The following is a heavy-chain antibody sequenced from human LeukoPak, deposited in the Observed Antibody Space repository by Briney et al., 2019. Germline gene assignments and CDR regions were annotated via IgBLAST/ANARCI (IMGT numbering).Heavy chain of an antibody. V-gene: IGHV1-46*03. CDR1: GYTFTNYY. CDR3: TRNADSGLDY. D-gene: IGHD3-10*01. J-gene: IGHJ4*02. Sequence: ASVKVSCKASGYTFTNYYMHWVRQAPGQGLEWMGFISPSGGSTSYAQKFQGRATMTRDTSTSTVYMELSSLRSEDTAMYYCTRNADSGLDYWGQGTLVTVS. CDR2: ISPSGGST.